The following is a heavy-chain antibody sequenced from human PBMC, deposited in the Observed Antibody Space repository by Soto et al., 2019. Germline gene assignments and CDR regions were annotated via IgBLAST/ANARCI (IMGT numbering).Heavy chain of an antibody. CDR3: ARLIYVDTAMVPSNYPYYNGMDV. D-gene: IGHD5-18*01. V-gene: IGHV1-18*01. CDR1: GYTFTTYG. CDR2: INTYNGYT. J-gene: IGHJ6*02. Sequence: QVQLVQSGAEVKKPGASVKVSCKASGYTFTTYGISWVRQAPGQGLEWMGWINTYNGYTNYTQMLQGRVTMTTDTSTTTAYMELRSLRSDDTAVYYCARLIYVDTAMVPSNYPYYNGMDVWGPGTTVTVSS.